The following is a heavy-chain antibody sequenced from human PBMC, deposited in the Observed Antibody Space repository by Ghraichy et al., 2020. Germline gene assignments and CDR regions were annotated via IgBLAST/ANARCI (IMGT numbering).Heavy chain of an antibody. CDR1: GGSFSGYY. CDR2: INHSGST. CDR3: ARVTRRVSYFLKYGMDV. D-gene: IGHD1-26*01. J-gene: IGHJ6*02. V-gene: IGHV4-34*01. Sequence: SETLSLTCAVYGGSFSGYYWSWIRQPPGKGLEWIGEINHSGSTNYNPSLKSRVTISVDTSKNQFSLKLSSVTAADAAVYYCARVTRRVSYFLKYGMDVWGQGTTVTVSS.